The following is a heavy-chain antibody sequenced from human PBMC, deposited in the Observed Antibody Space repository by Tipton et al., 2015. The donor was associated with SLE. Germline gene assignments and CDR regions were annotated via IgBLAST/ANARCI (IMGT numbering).Heavy chain of an antibody. J-gene: IGHJ4*02. V-gene: IGHV4-59*12. CDR2: IYRSGST. D-gene: IGHD3/OR15-3a*01. CDR1: GGSINTYY. CDR3: ARDRNWTYFEN. Sequence: LRLSCTVSGGSINTYYWGWIRQSPGKGLEWIAGIYRSGSTFYNPSLKSRVTISVSTSKNEFSLKLTSVTAADTAVYYCARDRNWTYFENWGQGTLVTVSS.